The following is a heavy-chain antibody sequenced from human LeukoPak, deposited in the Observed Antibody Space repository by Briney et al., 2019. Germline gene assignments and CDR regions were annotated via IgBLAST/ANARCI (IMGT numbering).Heavy chain of an antibody. Sequence: SETLSLTCTVSGGSISSSSSYWGWIRQPPGKGLEWIGSIYYSGSTYYNPSLKSRVTISVDTSKNQFSLKLSSVTAADTAVYYCARITGDFWSGYYYYYYGMDVWGQGTTVTVSS. V-gene: IGHV4-39*01. CDR3: ARITGDFWSGYYYYYYGMDV. CDR2: IYYSGST. D-gene: IGHD3-3*01. J-gene: IGHJ6*02. CDR1: GGSISSSSSY.